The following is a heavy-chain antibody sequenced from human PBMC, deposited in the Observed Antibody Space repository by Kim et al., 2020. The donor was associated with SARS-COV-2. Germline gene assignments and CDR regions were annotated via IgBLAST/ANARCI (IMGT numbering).Heavy chain of an antibody. V-gene: IGHV3-23*01. Sequence: GGSLRLSCAASGITFSSYAMTWVRQAPGKGLEWVSAISGSGGSTHYADSVKGRYTISRDNSKNTLYLQMNSLRAEDTAVYYCAKLDSSAWYDFFDNWGQGTLVTVAS. CDR1: GITFSSYA. J-gene: IGHJ4*02. D-gene: IGHD6-19*01. CDR3: AKLDSSAWYDFFDN. CDR2: ISGSGGST.